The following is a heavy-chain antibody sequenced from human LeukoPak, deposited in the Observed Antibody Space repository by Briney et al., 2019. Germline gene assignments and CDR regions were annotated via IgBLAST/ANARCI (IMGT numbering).Heavy chain of an antibody. J-gene: IGHJ6*02. CDR1: GFTSADHA. CDR3: TRGPMQQWLYYGMDV. Sequence: GGSLRPSCTPSGFTSADHAMSWVRQAPGKGLEGVGFIRSKTYGGTPEYAASVKGRFTISRDDSKSIAYLQMNSLKTEDTAVYYCTRGPMQQWLYYGMDVWGQGTTVTVSS. V-gene: IGHV3-49*04. CDR2: IRSKTYGGTP. D-gene: IGHD6-19*01.